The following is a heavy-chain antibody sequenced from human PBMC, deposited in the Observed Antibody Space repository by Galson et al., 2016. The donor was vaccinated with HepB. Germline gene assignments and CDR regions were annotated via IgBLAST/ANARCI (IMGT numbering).Heavy chain of an antibody. CDR3: AREADFYDSTGYFPPFAY. CDR1: GFTFSRYN. CDR2: ISISGSTV. D-gene: IGHD3-22*01. V-gene: IGHV3-48*03. Sequence: SLRLSCAGSGFTFSRYNMNWVRQAPGKGLEWLADISISGSTVYYADSVKGRFTISRDNDKNSVYLQMDSRSDEDTAVYYCAREADFYDSTGYFPPFAYWGQGILVTVSS. J-gene: IGHJ4*02.